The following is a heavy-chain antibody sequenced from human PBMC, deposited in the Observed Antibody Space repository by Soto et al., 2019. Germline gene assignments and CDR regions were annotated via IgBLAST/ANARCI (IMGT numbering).Heavy chain of an antibody. CDR2: FIPSFGTA. Sequence: ASVKVSCKASGGAISTIAITWVRRAHGQGLEWMGAFIPSFGTAIYAQKFQGRVTISADESTRSAYMDLSSLRSDDPAVYYCKRAQFRFTGTYVAAYWFDPWGQGTLVTVSS. J-gene: IGHJ5*02. CDR1: GGAISTIA. D-gene: IGHD3-10*02. V-gene: IGHV1-69*13. CDR3: KRAQFRFTGTYVAAYWFDP.